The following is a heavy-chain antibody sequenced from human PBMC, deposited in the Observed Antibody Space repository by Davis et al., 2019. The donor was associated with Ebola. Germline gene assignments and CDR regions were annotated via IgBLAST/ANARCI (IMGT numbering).Heavy chain of an antibody. CDR1: GGSFSGYY. V-gene: IGHV4-34*01. D-gene: IGHD5-18*01. CDR3: GRHGDNYGNKIDY. J-gene: IGHJ4*02. CDR2: INHSGST. Sequence: MPSETLSLTCVVYGGSFSGYYWSWIRQPPGKGLEWIGEINHSGSTNYNPSLKSRVTISVDTSKNQFSLKLSSVTAADTAVYYCGRHGDNYGNKIDYWGQGTLVTVSS.